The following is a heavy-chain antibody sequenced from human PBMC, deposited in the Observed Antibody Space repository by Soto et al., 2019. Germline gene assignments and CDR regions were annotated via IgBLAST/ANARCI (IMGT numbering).Heavy chain of an antibody. D-gene: IGHD3-3*01. CDR2: FDPEDGET. J-gene: IGHJ6*02. Sequence: ASVKVSCRVSGYTLTELSMHWVRQAPGKGHEWMGGFDPEDGETIYAQKFQGRVTMTEDTSTDTAYMELSSLRSEDTAVYYCATPTPTIFGVEDYGMDVWGQGTTVTVSS. V-gene: IGHV1-24*01. CDR1: GYTLTELS. CDR3: ATPTPTIFGVEDYGMDV.